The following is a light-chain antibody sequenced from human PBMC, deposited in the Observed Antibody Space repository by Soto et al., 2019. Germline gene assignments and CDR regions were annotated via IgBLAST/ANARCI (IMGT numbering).Light chain of an antibody. CDR2: GSS. J-gene: IGKJ4*01. Sequence: IVMTQSPATLSVSPGDEVILSCRASENVGTNLAWYQQKPGQAPRLLIYGSSTRATGIPATFSGSGSGTEFTLTISSLQSEESAIYYCQQYNNWGLSFGGGTKVEIK. CDR1: ENVGTN. CDR3: QQYNNWGLS. V-gene: IGKV3D-15*01.